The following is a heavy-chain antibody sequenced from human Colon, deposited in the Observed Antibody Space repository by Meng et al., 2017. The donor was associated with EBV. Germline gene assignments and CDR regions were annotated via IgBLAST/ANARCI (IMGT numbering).Heavy chain of an antibody. CDR2: IQHTGYS. CDR1: GDPISGNAW. CDR3: ARRDYGNYPLKSP. Sequence: GELEEYARVLVKSSGTVSVPGAVSGDPISGNAWWSWFGQPSGNVLDWIGQIQHTGYSTCTPLFQSGVAMSVVKSKNQFFLTVRSVTASDTAVYYCARRDYGNYPLKSPWGQGVLVTVSS. V-gene: IGHV4-4*02. D-gene: IGHD4-17*01. J-gene: IGHJ5*02.